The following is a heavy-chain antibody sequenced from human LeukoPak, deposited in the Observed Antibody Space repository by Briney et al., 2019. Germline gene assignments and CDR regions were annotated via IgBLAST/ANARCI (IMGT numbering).Heavy chain of an antibody. V-gene: IGHV3-21*01. Sequence: GGPLRLSCAASGFTFSSYSLNWVAQAPGKGLEWVSSISSSSSYIYYADSVKGRFTISRDNAKNSLYLQMNSLRAEDTAVYYCARVEYCSSTSCPWDYWGQGTLVTVSS. J-gene: IGHJ4*02. D-gene: IGHD2-2*01. CDR2: ISSSSSYI. CDR3: ARVEYCSSTSCPWDY. CDR1: GFTFSSYS.